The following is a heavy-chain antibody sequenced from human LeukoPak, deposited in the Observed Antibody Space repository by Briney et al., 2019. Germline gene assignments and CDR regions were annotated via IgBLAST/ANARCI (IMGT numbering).Heavy chain of an antibody. CDR3: AKDLGTVGPARDFDY. CDR2: IKQDGSEK. V-gene: IGHV3-7*01. CDR1: GFTFSSYW. J-gene: IGHJ4*02. Sequence: GGSLRLSCAASGFTFSSYWMSWVRQAPGKGLEWVANIKQDGSEKYYVDSVKGRFTISRDNAKNSLYLQMNSLRAEDTAVYYCAKDLGTVGPARDFDYWGQGTLVTVSS. D-gene: IGHD4-23*01.